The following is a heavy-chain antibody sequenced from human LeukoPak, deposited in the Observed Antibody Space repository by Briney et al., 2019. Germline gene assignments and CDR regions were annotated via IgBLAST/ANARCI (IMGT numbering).Heavy chain of an antibody. CDR3: ARTVPTMVRGVIPSRFDP. Sequence: ASVKVSCKASVYTFTGYYMHWVRQAPGQGLEWMGWINPNSGGTNYAQKFQGRVTMTRDTSISTAYMELSRLRSDDTAVYYCARTVPTMVRGVIPSRFDPWGQGTLVTVSS. J-gene: IGHJ5*02. D-gene: IGHD3-10*01. CDR2: INPNSGGT. V-gene: IGHV1-2*02. CDR1: VYTFTGYY.